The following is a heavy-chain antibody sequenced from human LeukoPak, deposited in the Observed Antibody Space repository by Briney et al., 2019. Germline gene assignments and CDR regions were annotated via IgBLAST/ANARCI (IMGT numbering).Heavy chain of an antibody. J-gene: IGHJ6*02. CDR3: ARDFPMTSSYYYYGMDV. Sequence: PSETLSLTCNVSGGSISSYYWSWVRQPPGKGLEWIGYVYYTGSTTYNPSLKSRVTISVDTSKNHFSLNLNSVTSADTAVYYCARDFPMTSSYYYYGMDVWGLGTTVTVSS. CDR1: GGSISSYY. CDR2: VYYTGST. D-gene: IGHD2-21*02. V-gene: IGHV4-59*01.